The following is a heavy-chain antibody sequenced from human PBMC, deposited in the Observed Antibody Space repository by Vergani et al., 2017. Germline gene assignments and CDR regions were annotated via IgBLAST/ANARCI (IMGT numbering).Heavy chain of an antibody. CDR2: VSGSGGAT. Sequence: EVQLVESGGGLVQPGGSLRLSCAASGFTFSSYAMSWVRQAPGKGLEWVSAVSGSGGATYYADSEKGRFTISRDNSKNTLYLQMNSLRAEDTAIYYCAKLMGAVNYYYYYMDVWGRGTTVTVSS. V-gene: IGHV3-23*04. CDR3: AKLMGAVNYYYYYMDV. J-gene: IGHJ6*03. CDR1: GFTFSSYA. D-gene: IGHD3-16*01.